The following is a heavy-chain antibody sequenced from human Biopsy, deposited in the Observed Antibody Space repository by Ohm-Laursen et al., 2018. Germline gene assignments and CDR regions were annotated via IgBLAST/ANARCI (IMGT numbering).Heavy chain of an antibody. CDR1: DGSINSYY. J-gene: IGHJ4*02. CDR2: IYYSRST. D-gene: IGHD6-19*01. CDR3: ARGMRSSGWPYFDS. Sequence: GTLSLTCTVSDGSINSYYWNWIRQPPGKRLEWIGNIYYSRSTNFNPSLKSRVTMSVDMPKNQLSLKLSSVTAADTAIYYCARGMRSSGWPYFDSWGQGTLVTVSS. V-gene: IGHV4-59*01.